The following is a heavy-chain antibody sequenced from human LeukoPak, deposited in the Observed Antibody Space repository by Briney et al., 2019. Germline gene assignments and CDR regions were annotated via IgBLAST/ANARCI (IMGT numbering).Heavy chain of an antibody. J-gene: IGHJ4*02. CDR2: INHSGNT. Sequence: PSETLSLTCAVYGGSFSGYYWSWIRQPPGKGLEWIGEINHSGNTNYNPSLKSRVTISVDTSKNQFSLKLSSVTAADTAVYYCARVIAAAAEYYFDYWGQGTPVTVSS. D-gene: IGHD6-13*01. V-gene: IGHV4-34*01. CDR3: ARVIAAAAEYYFDY. CDR1: GGSFSGYY.